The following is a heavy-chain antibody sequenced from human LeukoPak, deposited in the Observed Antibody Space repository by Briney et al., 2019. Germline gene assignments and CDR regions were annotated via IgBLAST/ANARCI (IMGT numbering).Heavy chain of an antibody. V-gene: IGHV3-23*01. Sequence: GGSLRLSCAASGFTFGSSAMSWVRQAPGKGPEWVSTFSRSGPDTYYADSVKGRFTIFRDKSKNTLYLQMNSLRAEDTAVYYCAKGSLGSWYYFDYWGQGTLVNVSS. CDR3: AKGSLGSWYYFDY. CDR1: GFTFGSSA. J-gene: IGHJ4*02. D-gene: IGHD6-13*01. CDR2: FSRSGPDT.